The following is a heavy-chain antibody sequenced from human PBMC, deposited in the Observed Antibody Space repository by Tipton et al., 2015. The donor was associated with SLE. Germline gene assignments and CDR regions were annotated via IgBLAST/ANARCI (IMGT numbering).Heavy chain of an antibody. D-gene: IGHD6-19*01. CDR3: AREEPLQRWPHGAFDI. J-gene: IGHJ3*02. V-gene: IGHV3-74*01. CDR2: ISADEGYT. Sequence: GSLRLSCAASGFTLSSNWMHWVRQAPGKGPVWVSRISADEGYTVYADSVKGRFTISRDNTKNTLYLQMNSLRAEDTAVYYCAREEPLQRWPHGAFDIWGQGTMVTVSS. CDR1: GFTLSSNW.